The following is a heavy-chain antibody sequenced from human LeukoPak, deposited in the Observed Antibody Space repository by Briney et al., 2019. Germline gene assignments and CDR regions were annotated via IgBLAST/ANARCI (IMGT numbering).Heavy chain of an antibody. D-gene: IGHD2-2*02. CDR2: MNSSSSYI. J-gene: IGHJ4*02. CDR1: GFTFSSYT. Sequence: GGSLRLSCAASGFTFSSYTISWVRQAPGKGLEWVSSMNSSSSYISYADSLKGRFTISRDNAKNSVFLQMNSLRAEDTAVYYCARGPIPDYWGQGTLVTVSS. CDR3: ARGPIPDY. V-gene: IGHV3-21*01.